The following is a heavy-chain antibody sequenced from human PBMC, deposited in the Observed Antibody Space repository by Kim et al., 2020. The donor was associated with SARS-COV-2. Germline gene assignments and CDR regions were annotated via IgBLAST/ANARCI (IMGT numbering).Heavy chain of an antibody. CDR3: AREGYRAAAGREVVYYGMDV. CDR2: ISSSSSYI. Sequence: GGSLRLSCAASGFTFSSYSMNWVRQAPGKGLEWVSSISSSSSYIYYADSVKGRFTISRDNAKNSLYLQMNSLRAEDTAVYYCAREGYRAAAGREVVYYGMDVWGQGTTVTVSS. J-gene: IGHJ6*02. CDR1: GFTFSSYS. D-gene: IGHD6-13*01. V-gene: IGHV3-21*01.